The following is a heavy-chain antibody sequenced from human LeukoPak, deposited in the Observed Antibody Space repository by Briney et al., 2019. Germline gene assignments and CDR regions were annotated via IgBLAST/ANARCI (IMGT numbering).Heavy chain of an antibody. V-gene: IGHV3-49*04. J-gene: IGHJ4*02. CDR2: IRSKAYGGTT. CDR3: TRDNNCHGRTDY. Sequence: GRSLRLSCTASGFTFGDYAMSWVRQAPGKGLEWVGFIRSKAYGGTTEYAASVKGRFTISRDDSKSIDYRQMNSLKTEDTAVYSCTRDNNCHGRTDYWGQGTLVTVCS. CDR1: GFTFGDYA. D-gene: IGHD1-20*01.